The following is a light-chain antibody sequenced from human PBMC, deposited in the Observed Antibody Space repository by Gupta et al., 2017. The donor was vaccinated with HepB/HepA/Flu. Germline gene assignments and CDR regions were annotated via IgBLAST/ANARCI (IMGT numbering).Light chain of an antibody. Sequence: EIVLTQSPATLSLSPGERATLSCRASQSVNSYLSGYQQKPGQPPRLLIYDTSNRATGIPARFSGGGSGTDFTLPISSREPEDFAVYYCQQGSYCPYTFGQGTKVESK. V-gene: IGKV3-11*01. J-gene: IGKJ2*01. CDR2: DTS. CDR3: QQGSYCPYT. CDR1: QSVNSY.